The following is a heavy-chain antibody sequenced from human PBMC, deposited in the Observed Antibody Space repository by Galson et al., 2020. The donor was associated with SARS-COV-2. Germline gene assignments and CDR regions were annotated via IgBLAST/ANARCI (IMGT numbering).Heavy chain of an antibody. Sequence: PSETLSLTCAVYSGTFSGYYWNWIRQPPGKGLEWIGEINNSGTTNYNASLRSRVTISVDTSKSQFSLRLTSVTAADTAVYYFARGRNPRDDGALLWIYRIASTGVFDYWGLGTLVTVSS. CDR1: SGTFSGYY. V-gene: IGHV4-34*01. CDR2: INNSGTT. CDR3: ARGRNPRDDGALLWIYRIASTGVFDY. J-gene: IGHJ4*02. D-gene: IGHD6-13*01.